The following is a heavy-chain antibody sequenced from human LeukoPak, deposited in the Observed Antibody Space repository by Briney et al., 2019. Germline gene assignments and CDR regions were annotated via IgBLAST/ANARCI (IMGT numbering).Heavy chain of an antibody. CDR3: ARRGSRIAAAGANWFDP. CDR2: ITGSRSSI. Sequence: PGGSLRLSCAASGFTFSDYYMSWIRQAPGKGLEWVSYITGSRSSIYYADSVRGRFTISRDNAKNSLYLQMNSLRAEDTAVYYCARRGSRIAAAGANWFDPWGQGTLVTVSS. CDR1: GFTFSDYY. J-gene: IGHJ5*02. D-gene: IGHD6-13*01. V-gene: IGHV3-11*04.